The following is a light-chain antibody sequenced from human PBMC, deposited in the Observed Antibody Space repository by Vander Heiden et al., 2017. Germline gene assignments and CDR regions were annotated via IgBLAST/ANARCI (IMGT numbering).Light chain of an antibody. Sequence: DIQLTQFPSSLSASVGDRVTITCQASQAISTYLNWYQQKLGKAPKLLTYDAPLLVTAVPSRFRGSGSGTDFTFTIRNVQPEDIPTYYCRHYETLPLTFGGGTKVEIK. CDR2: DAP. CDR3: RHYETLPLT. V-gene: IGKV1-33*01. J-gene: IGKJ4*01. CDR1: QAISTY.